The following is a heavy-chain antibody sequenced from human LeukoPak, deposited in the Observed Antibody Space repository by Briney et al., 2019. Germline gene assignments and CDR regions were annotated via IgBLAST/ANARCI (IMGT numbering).Heavy chain of an antibody. CDR3: AKDTRLLRYFDWPCRY. CDR1: GFTFSSYA. CDR2: ISYDGSNK. V-gene: IGHV3-30*04. D-gene: IGHD3-9*01. J-gene: IGHJ4*02. Sequence: PGRSLRLSCAASGFTFSSYAMHWVRQAPGKGLEWVAVISYDGSNKYYADSVKGRFTISRDNSKNTLYLQMNSLRAEDTAVYYCAKDTRLLRYFDWPCRYWGQGTLVTVSS.